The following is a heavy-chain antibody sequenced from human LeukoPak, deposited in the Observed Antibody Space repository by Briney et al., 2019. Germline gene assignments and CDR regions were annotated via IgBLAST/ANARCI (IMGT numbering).Heavy chain of an antibody. D-gene: IGHD2-8*01. Sequence: GGSLRLSCAASGFTFSSYAMHWVRQAPGKGLEWVAVISYDGSNKYYADSVKGRFTISRDNSKNTLYLQMNSLRAEDTAVYYCARGGHCTNGVCYIKFDYWGQGTPVTVSS. J-gene: IGHJ4*02. CDR2: ISYDGSNK. CDR1: GFTFSSYA. CDR3: ARGGHCTNGVCYIKFDY. V-gene: IGHV3-30-3*01.